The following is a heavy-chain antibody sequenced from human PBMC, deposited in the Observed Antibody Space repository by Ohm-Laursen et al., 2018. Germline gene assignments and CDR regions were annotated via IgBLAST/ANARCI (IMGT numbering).Heavy chain of an antibody. CDR3: ASQGGYMAVARELDY. CDR1: GFTFSSYG. CDR2: IWYDGSNK. D-gene: IGHD6-19*01. Sequence: SLRLSCAASGFTFSSYGMHWVRQAPGKGLEWVAVIWYDGSNKYYADSVKGRFTISRDNSKNTLYLQMNSLRAEDTAVYYCASQGGYMAVARELDYWGQGTLVTVSS. V-gene: IGHV3-33*01. J-gene: IGHJ4*02.